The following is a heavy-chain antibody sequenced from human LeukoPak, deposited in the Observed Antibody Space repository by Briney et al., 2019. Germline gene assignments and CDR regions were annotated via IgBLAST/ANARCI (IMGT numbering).Heavy chain of an antibody. CDR3: ARGDMTTEIDY. V-gene: IGHV1-2*02. J-gene: IGHJ4*02. CDR2: INPNSGGT. D-gene: IGHD4-17*01. CDR1: GYTFTGYY. Sequence: GASVKVSCKASGYTFTGYYMHWVRQAPGQGLEWMGWINPNSGGTNCAQKFQGRVTMTRDTSISTAYMELSRLRSDDTAVYYCARGDMTTEIDYWGQGTLVTVSS.